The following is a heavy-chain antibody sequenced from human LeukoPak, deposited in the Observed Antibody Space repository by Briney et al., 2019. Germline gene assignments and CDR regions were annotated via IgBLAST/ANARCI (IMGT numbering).Heavy chain of an antibody. D-gene: IGHD2-21*02. Sequence: GGSLRLSCAASGFTFTNYAMHWVRQTPGKGLEWVAFIRYDGSLKYYLDSVKGRFTISRDNSKNTLYLQMDSLRIEDTAVYYCAPEGETGDRDGYFDFWGQGTLVTVSS. CDR2: IRYDGSLK. CDR1: GFTFTNYA. J-gene: IGHJ4*02. CDR3: APEGETGDRDGYFDF. V-gene: IGHV3-30*02.